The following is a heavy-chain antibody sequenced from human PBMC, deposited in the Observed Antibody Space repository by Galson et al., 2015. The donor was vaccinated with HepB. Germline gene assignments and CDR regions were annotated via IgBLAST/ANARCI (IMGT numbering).Heavy chain of an antibody. J-gene: IGHJ6*03. CDR1: GYTFTSYG. CDR2: ISAYNGNT. Sequence: SVKVSCKASGYTFTSYGISWVRQAPGQGLEWMGWISAYNGNTNYAQKLQGRVTMTTDTSTSTACMELRSLRSDDTAVYYCARDKGTGDEDYYYYYYMDVWGKGTTVTVSS. V-gene: IGHV1-18*01. D-gene: IGHD7-27*01. CDR3: ARDKGTGDEDYYYYYYMDV.